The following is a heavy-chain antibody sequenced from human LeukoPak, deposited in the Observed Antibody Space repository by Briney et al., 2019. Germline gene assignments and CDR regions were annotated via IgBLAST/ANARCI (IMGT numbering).Heavy chain of an antibody. Sequence: GGSLRLSCAASGFTFSSYSMNWVRQAPGKGLEWVSSISSRSYIYYADSVKGRFTISRDNAKNSLYLQVNSLRAEDTAVYYCARVHKEWLGSDYWGQGTLVTVSS. CDR2: ISSRSYI. CDR1: GFTFSSYS. V-gene: IGHV3-21*01. D-gene: IGHD3-3*01. CDR3: ARVHKEWLGSDY. J-gene: IGHJ4*02.